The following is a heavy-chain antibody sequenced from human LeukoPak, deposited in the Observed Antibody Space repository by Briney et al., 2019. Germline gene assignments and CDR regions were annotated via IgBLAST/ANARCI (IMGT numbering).Heavy chain of an antibody. CDR2: IYPGDSDT. CDR1: GYSFTSYW. V-gene: IGHV5-51*01. Sequence: GESLKISCKGSGYSFTSYWISWVRQIPGKGLEWMGIIYPGDSDTRYNPSFQGQVTLSADKSISTAYLQWGSLKASDTAMYYCARSFSSGYSNRAYDVWGQGTMVTVSS. J-gene: IGHJ3*01. CDR3: ARSFSSGYSNRAYDV. D-gene: IGHD3-22*01.